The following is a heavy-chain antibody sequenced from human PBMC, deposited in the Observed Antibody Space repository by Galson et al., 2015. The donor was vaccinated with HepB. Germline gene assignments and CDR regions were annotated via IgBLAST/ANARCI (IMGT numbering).Heavy chain of an antibody. CDR1: GYTLTELS. CDR2: FDPEDGET. J-gene: IGHJ2*01. Sequence: SVKVSCKVSGYTLTELSMHWVRQAPGKGLEWMGGFDPEDGETIYAQKFQGRVTMTEDTSTDTAYMELSSLRSEDTAVYYCATLMTTVTTSFWYFDLWGRGTLVTVSS. D-gene: IGHD4-17*01. V-gene: IGHV1-24*01. CDR3: ATLMTTVTTSFWYFDL.